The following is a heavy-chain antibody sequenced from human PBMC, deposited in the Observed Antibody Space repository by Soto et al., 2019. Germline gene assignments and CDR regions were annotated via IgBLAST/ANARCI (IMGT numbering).Heavy chain of an antibody. CDR1: GFTFSSYA. J-gene: IGHJ4*02. D-gene: IGHD3-10*01. Sequence: EVQLLESGGGLVQPGGSLRLSCAASGFTFSSYAMSWVRQAPGKGLEWVSAISGSGGSTYYADSVKGRFTISRDNSKNTLDLQMNSLRAEDTAVYYCAKDGYGSGSYYLPAFDYWGQGTLVTVSS. CDR2: ISGSGGST. CDR3: AKDGYGSGSYYLPAFDY. V-gene: IGHV3-23*01.